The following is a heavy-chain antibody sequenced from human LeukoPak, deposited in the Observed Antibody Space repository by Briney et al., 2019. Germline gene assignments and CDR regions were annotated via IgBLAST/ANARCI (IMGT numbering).Heavy chain of an antibody. CDR2: ISGSGGST. CDR1: GFTFSSYA. D-gene: IGHD1-1*01. CDR3: AKYGVSGPPFDY. V-gene: IGHV3-23*01. J-gene: IGHJ4*02. Sequence: SGGPLRLSCAASGFTFSSYAMSWVRQAPGKGLEWVSAISGSGGSTYYADSVKGRFTISRDNSKNTLYLQMNSLRAEDTAVYYCAKYGVSGPPFDYWGQGTLVTVSS.